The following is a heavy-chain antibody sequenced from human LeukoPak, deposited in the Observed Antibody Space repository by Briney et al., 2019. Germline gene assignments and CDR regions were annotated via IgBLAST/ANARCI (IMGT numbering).Heavy chain of an antibody. V-gene: IGHV3-30-3*01. CDR1: GFTFSSYA. Sequence: GRSLRLSCAASGFTFSSYAMHWVRQAPGKGLEWVAVISYDGSNKYYADSVKGRFTISRDNSKNTLYLQMNSLRAEDTAVYYCVKAPPYRSGWFQYYFEYWGQGTLVTVSS. CDR3: VKAPPYRSGWFQYYFEY. J-gene: IGHJ4*02. CDR2: ISYDGSNK. D-gene: IGHD6-19*01.